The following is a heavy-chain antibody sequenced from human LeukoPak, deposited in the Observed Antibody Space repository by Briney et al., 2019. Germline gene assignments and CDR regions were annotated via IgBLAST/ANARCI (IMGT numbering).Heavy chain of an antibody. J-gene: IGHJ4*02. CDR3: ARGDSGYDYGFDN. Sequence: GASVKVSCKASGGTVSSHAISWVRQAPGQGLEWVGGIIPIFGTTNYAQKFQGRVTITTDESTSTGYMELRSLRSDDTAVYYCARGDSGYDYGFDNWGQGTLVTVSS. V-gene: IGHV1-69*05. CDR1: GGTVSSHA. CDR2: IIPIFGTT. D-gene: IGHD5-12*01.